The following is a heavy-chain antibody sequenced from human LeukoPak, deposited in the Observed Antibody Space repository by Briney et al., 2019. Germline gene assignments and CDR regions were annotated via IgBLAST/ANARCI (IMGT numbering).Heavy chain of an antibody. D-gene: IGHD3/OR15-3a*01. Sequence: GGSLRLSCGVSGFTFSNYIMSWVRQGPGSGLEWVSTINQDRSYKHYVDSVKGRFTISRHNANNSVSLQMSSRKVDDTAVYYCSSDPPYYGFWSAYRSTFDPWGQGTRVTVSS. CDR3: SSDPPYYGFWSAYRSTFDP. J-gene: IGHJ5*02. CDR1: GFTFSNYI. CDR2: INQDRSYK. V-gene: IGHV3-7*01.